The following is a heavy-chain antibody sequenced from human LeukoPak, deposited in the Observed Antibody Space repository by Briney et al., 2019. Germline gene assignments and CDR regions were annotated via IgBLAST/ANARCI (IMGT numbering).Heavy chain of an antibody. Sequence: SETLSLTCTVPGGSISSYYWSWIRQPAGKGLEWIGRIYTSGSTNYNPSLKSRVTMSVDTSKNQFSLKLSSVTAADTAVYYCATLIYSYDSSGYVDYWGQGTLVTVSS. D-gene: IGHD3-22*01. V-gene: IGHV4-4*07. CDR3: ATLIYSYDSSGYVDY. CDR1: GGSISSYY. CDR2: IYTSGST. J-gene: IGHJ4*02.